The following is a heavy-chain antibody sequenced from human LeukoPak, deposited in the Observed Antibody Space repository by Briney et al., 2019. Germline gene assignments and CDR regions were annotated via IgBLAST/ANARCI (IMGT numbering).Heavy chain of an antibody. V-gene: IGHV3-9*01. J-gene: IGHJ4*02. D-gene: IGHD1-26*01. CDR1: GFTFDDYA. CDR2: ISWNSGSI. CDR3: AKDQAFSGSYRYFDC. Sequence: GRSLRLSCAASGFTFDDYAMHWVRQAPGKGLEWVSGISWNSGSIGYADSVKGRFTISRDNAKNSLYLQMNSLRAEDTALYYCAKDQAFSGSYRYFDCWGQGTLVTVSS.